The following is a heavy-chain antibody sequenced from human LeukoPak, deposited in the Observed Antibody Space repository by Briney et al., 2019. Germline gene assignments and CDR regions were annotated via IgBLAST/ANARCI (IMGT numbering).Heavy chain of an antibody. CDR3: ARDKIPQLRQIYYYYGLDV. V-gene: IGHV4-34*01. CDR1: GGSFSGYY. CDR2: INHSGST. J-gene: IGHJ6*02. Sequence: SETLSLTCAVYGGSFSGYYWSWIRQPPGKGLEWIGEINHSGSTNYNPSLKSRVTISVDTSKNQISLKLSSVTAADTAVYYCARDKIPQLRQIYYYYGLDVWGQGTTVTVSS. D-gene: IGHD2-2*01.